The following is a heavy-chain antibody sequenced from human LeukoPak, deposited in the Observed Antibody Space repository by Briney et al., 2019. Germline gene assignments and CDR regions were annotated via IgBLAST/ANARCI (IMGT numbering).Heavy chain of an antibody. J-gene: IGHJ4*02. CDR1: DYSIGSGYS. CDR2: ISHDGTT. Sequence: SETLSLTCTVSDYSIGSGYSWGWIRQPPGKGLERIATISHDGTTFYNPSLKSRVTMTLDTSRNQFSLRLSSVTAADTAVYYCARDLIVYYYYYFDFWGQGTLATVSS. V-gene: IGHV4-38-2*02. CDR3: ARDLIVYYYYYFDF. D-gene: IGHD3-22*01.